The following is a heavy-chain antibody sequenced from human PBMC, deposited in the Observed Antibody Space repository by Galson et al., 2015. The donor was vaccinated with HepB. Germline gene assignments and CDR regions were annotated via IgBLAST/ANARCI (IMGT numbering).Heavy chain of an antibody. D-gene: IGHD6-19*01. CDR2: ISYDGSNK. J-gene: IGHJ4*02. Sequence: SLRLSCAASGFTFSSYGMHWVRQAPGKGLEWVAAISYDGSNKYYADSVKGRFTISRDNSKNTLYLQMNSLRAEDTAVYYCAKEGGSGWSDYFDCWGQGTLVTVSS. CDR3: AKEGGSGWSDYFDC. V-gene: IGHV3-30*18. CDR1: GFTFSSYG.